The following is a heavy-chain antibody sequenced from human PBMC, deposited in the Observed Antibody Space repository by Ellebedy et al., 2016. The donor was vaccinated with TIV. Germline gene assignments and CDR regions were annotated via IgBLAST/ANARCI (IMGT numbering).Heavy chain of an antibody. D-gene: IGHD6-13*01. CDR3: VRGSPIDSSSSWLVDY. J-gene: IGHJ4*02. CDR1: GFTFSSYW. Sequence: GGSLRLSXAASGFTFSSYWMHWVRQAPGKGLVWVSRIKSDGSSTSYADSVKGRFTISRDNAENTLYLQMSSLRAEDTALYYCVRGSPIDSSSSWLVDYWGQGTLVTVSS. V-gene: IGHV3-74*01. CDR2: IKSDGSST.